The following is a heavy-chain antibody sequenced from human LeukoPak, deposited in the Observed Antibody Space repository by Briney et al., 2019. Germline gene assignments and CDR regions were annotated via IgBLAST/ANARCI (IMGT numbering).Heavy chain of an antibody. CDR2: ISGSGGST. CDR3: ARLRFGELGDWFDP. CDR1: GFTFSSYA. V-gene: IGHV3-23*01. D-gene: IGHD3-10*01. J-gene: IGHJ5*02. Sequence: GGSLRLSCAASGFTFSSYAMSWVRQAPGKGLEWVSAISGSGGSTYYADSVKGRFTISRNNSKNTLYLQMNSLRAEDTAVYYCARLRFGELGDWFDPWGQGTLVTVSS.